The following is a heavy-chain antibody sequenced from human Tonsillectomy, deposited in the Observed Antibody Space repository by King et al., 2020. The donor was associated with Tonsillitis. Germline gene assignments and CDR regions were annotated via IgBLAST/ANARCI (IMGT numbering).Heavy chain of an antibody. D-gene: IGHD2-21*01. Sequence: VQLVESGGGLVKPGGSLRLSCAASGFTFSDHYLSWIRQAPGKGLEWVSYISTSENVIYYADSVKGRFTISRDNARNSLYPQMNSLTVDDTAVYYCARGGRWCDYWGQGALVTVSS. CDR2: ISTSENVI. CDR1: GFTFSDHY. CDR3: ARGGRWCDY. J-gene: IGHJ4*02. V-gene: IGHV3-11*01.